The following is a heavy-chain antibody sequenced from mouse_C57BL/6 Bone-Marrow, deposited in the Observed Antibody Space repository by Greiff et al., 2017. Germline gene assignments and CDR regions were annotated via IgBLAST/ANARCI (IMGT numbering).Heavy chain of an antibody. Sequence: LQESGAELVKPGASVKLSCKASGYTFTTYPIEWMKQNHGQSLEWIGNFHPYNDDTKYNEKFKGKATLTVEKSSSTAYLELSRLTSDDSAVYYGARQGCCYYWYFDVWGTGTTVTVSS. V-gene: IGHV1-47*01. J-gene: IGHJ1*03. D-gene: IGHD6-1*01. CDR1: GYTFTTYP. CDR3: ARQGCCYYWYFDV. CDR2: FHPYNDDT.